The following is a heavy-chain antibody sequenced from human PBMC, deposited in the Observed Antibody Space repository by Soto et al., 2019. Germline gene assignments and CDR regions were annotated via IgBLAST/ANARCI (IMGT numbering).Heavy chain of an antibody. D-gene: IGHD4-17*01. Sequence: PSETLSLTCAVYGGSFSGYYWSWIRQPPGKGLEWIGEINHSGSTNYNPSLKSRVTISVDTSKNQFSLKLSSVTAADTAVYYCASKAMVGRNTVPKWPYFDYWGQGTLVTVSS. CDR3: ASKAMVGRNTVPKWPYFDY. V-gene: IGHV4-34*01. CDR2: INHSGST. CDR1: GGSFSGYY. J-gene: IGHJ4*02.